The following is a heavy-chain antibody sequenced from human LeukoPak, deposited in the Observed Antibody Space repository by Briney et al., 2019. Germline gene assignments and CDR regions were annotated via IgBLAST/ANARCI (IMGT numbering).Heavy chain of an antibody. CDR3: ASKTRTGYSN. CDR2: IYHSGST. V-gene: IGHV4-34*01. D-gene: IGHD6-13*01. CDR1: GGSFSGYY. J-gene: IGHJ4*02. Sequence: SETLSLTCAVYGGSFSGYYWSWIRQPPGKGLEWIGSIYHSGSTYYNPSLKSRVTISVDTSKNQFSLKLSSVTAADTAVYYCASKTRTGYSNWGQGTLVTVSS.